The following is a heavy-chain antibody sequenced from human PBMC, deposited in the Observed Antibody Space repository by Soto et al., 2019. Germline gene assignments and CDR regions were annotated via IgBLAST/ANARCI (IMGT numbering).Heavy chain of an antibody. D-gene: IGHD3-10*01. J-gene: IGHJ6*03. CDR2: IKQDGREK. CDR1: GLTFSSYA. V-gene: IGHV3-7*01. Sequence: PGGSLRLSCAASGLTFSSYAMHWVRQAPGKGLEWVANIKQDGREKYYVDSVKGRFTISRDNAKNSLYLQMNSLRAEDTAVYYCARDFKESQYYYYCMDVWGKGTTVTVSS. CDR3: ARDFKESQYYYYCMDV.